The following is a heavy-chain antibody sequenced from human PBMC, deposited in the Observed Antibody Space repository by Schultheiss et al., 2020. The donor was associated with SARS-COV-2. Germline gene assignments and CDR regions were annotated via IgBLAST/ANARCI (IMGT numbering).Heavy chain of an antibody. J-gene: IGHJ6*02. CDR2: INHSGST. CDR3: ARGYSSGWGPTMDV. D-gene: IGHD6-19*01. Sequence: SETLSLTCTVSGGSISSSSYYWSWIRQPPGKGLEWIGEINHSGSTNYNPSLKSRVTISVDTSKNQFSLKLSSVTAADTAVYYCARGYSSGWGPTMDVWGQGTTVTVSS. V-gene: IGHV4-39*07. CDR1: GGSISSSSYY.